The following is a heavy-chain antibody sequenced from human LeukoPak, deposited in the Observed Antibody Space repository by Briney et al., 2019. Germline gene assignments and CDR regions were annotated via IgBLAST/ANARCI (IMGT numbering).Heavy chain of an antibody. Sequence: GGSLRLSCAASGFTFDDYAMHWVRQALGKGLEWVSGISWNSGSIGYADSVKGRFTISRDNAKNSLYLQMSSPRAEDTALYYCAKDTKDYDSSVDLANWGQGTLVTVSS. CDR1: GFTFDDYA. J-gene: IGHJ4*02. D-gene: IGHD3-22*01. CDR2: ISWNSGSI. CDR3: AKDTKDYDSSVDLAN. V-gene: IGHV3-9*01.